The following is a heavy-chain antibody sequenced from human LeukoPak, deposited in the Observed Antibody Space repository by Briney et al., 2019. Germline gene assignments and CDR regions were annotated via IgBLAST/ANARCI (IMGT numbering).Heavy chain of an antibody. V-gene: IGHV3-23*01. D-gene: IGHD2-21*02. CDR1: GFTFSSYA. CDR3: AKEGAYCGRDCSGVFDY. CDR2: ISDRGGTT. J-gene: IGHJ4*02. Sequence: QAGGSLRLSCAASGFTFSSYAMSWVRQAPGKGLEWVSVISDRGGTTYYADSVKGRFTISRDNSKNTLYLQMNSLRAEDTAVYYCAKEGAYCGRDCSGVFDYWGQGTQATVSS.